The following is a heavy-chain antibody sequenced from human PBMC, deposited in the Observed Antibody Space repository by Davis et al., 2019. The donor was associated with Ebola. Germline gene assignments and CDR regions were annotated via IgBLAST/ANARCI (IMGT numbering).Heavy chain of an antibody. CDR1: GFTFSSYA. Sequence: PGGSLRLSCAASGFTFSSYAMSWVRQAPGKGLEWVSTISDSGGNTYYADSLKGRFTISRDNAKNSLYLQTNSLRAEDTAVYYCARALDSRKNHYYYGMDVWGQGTTVTVSS. J-gene: IGHJ6*02. CDR3: ARALDSRKNHYYYGMDV. CDR2: ISDSGGNT. V-gene: IGHV3-23*01. D-gene: IGHD1-1*01.